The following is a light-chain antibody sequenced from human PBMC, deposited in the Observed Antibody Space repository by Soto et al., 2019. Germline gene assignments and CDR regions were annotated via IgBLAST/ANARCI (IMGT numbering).Light chain of an antibody. V-gene: IGLV2-14*01. CDR2: DVT. Sequence: QSALTQPASVSGSPGQSIAISCTGTSSDVGLYNYVSWYQQHPDKVPKLIIYDVTNRPSGVSDRFSGSKSGNTASLTISGLQADDEDDYYCSSFTTSSTYVFGTGTKLTVL. J-gene: IGLJ1*01. CDR1: SSDVGLYNY. CDR3: SSFTTSSTYV.